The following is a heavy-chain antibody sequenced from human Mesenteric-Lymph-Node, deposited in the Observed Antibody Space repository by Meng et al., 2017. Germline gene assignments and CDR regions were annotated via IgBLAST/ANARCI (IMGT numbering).Heavy chain of an antibody. J-gene: IGHJ3*02. CDR1: GFTFDDYA. V-gene: IGHV3-9*01. D-gene: IGHD6-25*01. Sequence: GGSLRLSCAASGFTFDDYAMHWVRQAPGKGLEWVSGISWHSGSIGYADSVKGRFTISRDNAKNSLYLQMNSLRVEDTAVYYCARVGSGDAFDIWGQGTMVTVSS. CDR2: ISWHSGSI. CDR3: ARVGSGDAFDI.